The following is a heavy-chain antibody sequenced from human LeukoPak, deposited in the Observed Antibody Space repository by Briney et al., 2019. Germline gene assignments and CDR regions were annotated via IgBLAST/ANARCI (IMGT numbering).Heavy chain of an antibody. CDR3: ARDLGSTRGY. D-gene: IGHD2-2*01. Sequence: GASVTVSCKASGYTFTGYYIHWVRQAPGQGLEWMGRINPNSGGTNYAQKFQGRVTMTRDTSISTAYMELSRLRSDDTAVYFCARDLGSTRGYWGQGTLVTVSS. J-gene: IGHJ4*02. CDR1: GYTFTGYY. CDR2: INPNSGGT. V-gene: IGHV1-2*06.